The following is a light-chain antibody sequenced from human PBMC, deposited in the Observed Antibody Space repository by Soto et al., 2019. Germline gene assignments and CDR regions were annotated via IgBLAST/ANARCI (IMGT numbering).Light chain of an antibody. Sequence: QAVLTQPPSASGTPGQRVTISCSGSSSNIGSNYVSWFQHLPGTAPKVLIYRSHQRPSGVPDRFSGSKSGTSASLAISGLRSEDEAAYYCASWDDSLRGYVFGTGTQLTVL. CDR3: ASWDDSLRGYV. V-gene: IGLV1-47*01. J-gene: IGLJ1*01. CDR1: SSNIGSNY. CDR2: RSH.